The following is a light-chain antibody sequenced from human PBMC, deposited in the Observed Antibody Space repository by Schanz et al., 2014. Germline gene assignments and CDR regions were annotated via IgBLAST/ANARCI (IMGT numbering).Light chain of an antibody. V-gene: IGLV7-46*01. CDR2: DTS. CDR3: LLHYGGVVT. CDR1: TGPVTNGHF. J-gene: IGLJ2*01. Sequence: QAVVTQEPSLTVSPGGTVTLTCGSSTGPVTNGHFPYWFQQKPGQAPRTLIYDTSSKHSWTPDRFSGSLLGGKAALTLSGVQPDDEAEYFCLLHYGGVVTFGGGTKLTVL.